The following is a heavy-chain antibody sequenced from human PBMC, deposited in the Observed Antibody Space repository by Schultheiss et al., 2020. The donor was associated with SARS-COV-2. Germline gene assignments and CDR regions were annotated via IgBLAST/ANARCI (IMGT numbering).Heavy chain of an antibody. D-gene: IGHD2-8*02. CDR2: ISIFDGDT. V-gene: IGHV1-18*01. CDR3: ARGDTNAWYWGDY. J-gene: IGHJ4*02. Sequence: ASVKVSCKASGYIFKNYGISWARQAPGQGLEWMAYISIFDGDTKYTQKFQGRVTLTRDISTTSVYMDLWNLRSDDTAVYYCARGDTNAWYWGDYWGPGTLVTVSS. CDR1: GYIFKNYG.